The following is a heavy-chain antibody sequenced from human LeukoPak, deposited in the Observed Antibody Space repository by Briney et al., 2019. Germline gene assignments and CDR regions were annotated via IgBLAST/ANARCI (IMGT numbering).Heavy chain of an antibody. D-gene: IGHD3-10*01. V-gene: IGHV4-30-4*08. CDR2: IYYSGST. Sequence: SETLSLTCTVSGGSISSINYYWGWIRQPPGKGLEWIGYIYYSGSTYYNPSLKSRVTISVDTSKNQFSLKLSSVTAADTAVYYCARGLWFGESPGFQHWGQGTLVTVSS. CDR1: GGSISSINYY. J-gene: IGHJ1*01. CDR3: ARGLWFGESPGFQH.